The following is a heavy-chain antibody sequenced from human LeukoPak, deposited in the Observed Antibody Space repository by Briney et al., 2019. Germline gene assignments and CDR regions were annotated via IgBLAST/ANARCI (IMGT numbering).Heavy chain of an antibody. Sequence: PGGSLRLSCAASGFTFSSYFMTWVRQAPGKGLEWVSTISGSGSSTNDADSVKGRFTISRDNSKNTLSMQMNSLRAEDSAVYYCAKGGTSNSNYSYYSMDVWGKGNTVTVSS. J-gene: IGHJ6*03. CDR3: AKGGTSNSNYSYYSMDV. CDR1: GFTFSSYF. V-gene: IGHV3-23*01. CDR2: ISGSGSST. D-gene: IGHD2-2*01.